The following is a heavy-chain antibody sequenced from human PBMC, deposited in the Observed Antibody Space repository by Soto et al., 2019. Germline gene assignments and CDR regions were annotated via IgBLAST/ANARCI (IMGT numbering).Heavy chain of an antibody. CDR3: ARGGITMVRGVIMPRNWFDP. CDR2: MNPNSGNT. J-gene: IGHJ5*02. Sequence: QVQLVQSGAEVKKPGASVKVSCKASGYTFTSYDINWVRQATGQGLEWMGWMNPNSGNTGYAQKFQGRATMTRNTSISTAYMELSSLRSEDTAVYSCARGGITMVRGVIMPRNWFDPWGQGTLVTVSS. V-gene: IGHV1-8*01. CDR1: GYTFTSYD. D-gene: IGHD3-10*01.